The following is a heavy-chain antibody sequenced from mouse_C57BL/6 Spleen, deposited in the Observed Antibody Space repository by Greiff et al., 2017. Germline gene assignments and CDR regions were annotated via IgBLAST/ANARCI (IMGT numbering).Heavy chain of an antibody. CDR1: GYTFTSYW. D-gene: IGHD1-1*01. CDR2: IHPNSGST. J-gene: IGHJ3*01. V-gene: IGHV1-64*01. CDR3: AREGYYGSSYDSAWFAY. Sequence: QVQLQQPGADLVKPGASVKLSCKASGYTFTSYWMHWVKQRPGQGLEWIGMIHPNSGSTNYNEKFKSKATLTVDKSSSTAYMQLSSLTSEDSAVYYCAREGYYGSSYDSAWFAYWGQGTLVTVSA.